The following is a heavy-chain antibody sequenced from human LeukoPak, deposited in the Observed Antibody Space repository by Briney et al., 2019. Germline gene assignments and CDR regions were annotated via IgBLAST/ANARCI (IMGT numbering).Heavy chain of an antibody. Sequence: PGGSLRLSCAASGFTFTNYAMSWVRQAPGKGLEWVSVIRGDGSSTYYADSMKGRFTISRDNSKNTLYVQINSLITDDTAVYYCARDSYGMDVWGQGTTVTVSS. J-gene: IGHJ6*02. CDR1: GFTFTNYA. CDR3: ARDSYGMDV. CDR2: IRGDGSST. V-gene: IGHV3-23*01.